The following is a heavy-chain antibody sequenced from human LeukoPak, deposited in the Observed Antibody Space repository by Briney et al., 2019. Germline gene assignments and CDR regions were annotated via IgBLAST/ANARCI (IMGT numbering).Heavy chain of an antibody. CDR1: GGSISSGDYY. V-gene: IGHV4-30-4*01. D-gene: IGHD2-21*01. Sequence: SETLSLTCTVSGGSISSGDYYWSWIRQPPGKGLEWIGYIYYSGSTYYNPSLKSRVTISVDTSKNQFSLKLSSVTAADTAVYYCARHEVVIALYYFDYWGQGTLVTVSS. CDR2: IYYSGST. CDR3: ARHEVVIALYYFDY. J-gene: IGHJ4*02.